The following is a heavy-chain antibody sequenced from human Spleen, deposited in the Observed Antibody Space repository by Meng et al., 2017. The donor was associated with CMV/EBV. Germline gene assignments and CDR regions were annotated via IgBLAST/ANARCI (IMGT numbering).Heavy chain of an antibody. CDR2: VNPASWTP. CDR3: ARGESVDF. J-gene: IGHJ4*02. Sequence: LFCQASGYVFTSFSLHWMRPAPGKGLELVGIVNPASWTPIYAPFFQDRVIMTRDTSPTTVFLEVTSLKSEDTAVYYCARGESVDFWGQGTLVTVSS. V-gene: IGHV1-46*01. CDR1: GYVFTSFS.